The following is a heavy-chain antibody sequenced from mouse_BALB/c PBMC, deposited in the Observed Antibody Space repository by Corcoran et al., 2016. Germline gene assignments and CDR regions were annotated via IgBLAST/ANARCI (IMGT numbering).Heavy chain of an antibody. CDR2: INTYTGEP. J-gene: IGHJ4*01. V-gene: IGHV9-3-1*01. D-gene: IGHD2-4*01. CDR3: ARRIMTYYYAMDY. CDR1: GYTFTNYG. Sequence: QIQLVQSGPELKKPGETVKISCKASGYTFTNYGMNWVKQAPGKGLKWMGWINTYTGEPTYADDFTGRFAFSVEPAASTAYLQINNLKNEDTSTYFCARRIMTYYYAMDYWGQGTSVTGSS.